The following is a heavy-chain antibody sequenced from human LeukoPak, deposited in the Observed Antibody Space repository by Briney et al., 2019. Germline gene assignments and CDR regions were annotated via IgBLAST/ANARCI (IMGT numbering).Heavy chain of an antibody. V-gene: IGHV4-39*02. Sequence: SETLSLTCTVSGGSISSSSYYRGWIRQPPGKGLEWIGNIYYSGSTYYNPSLKSRVTISVDTSKNQSSLRLSSVTAADTAVYYCAREDYGEYAGFDYWGQGTLVTVSS. CDR2: IYYSGST. J-gene: IGHJ4*02. CDR1: GGSISSSSYY. D-gene: IGHD4-17*01. CDR3: AREDYGEYAGFDY.